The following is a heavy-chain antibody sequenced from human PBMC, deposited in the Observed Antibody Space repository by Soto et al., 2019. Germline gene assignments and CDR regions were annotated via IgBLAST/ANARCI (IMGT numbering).Heavy chain of an antibody. D-gene: IGHD1-1*01. CDR3: ARGRYGDY. CDR1: GYTFTSYG. V-gene: IGHV1-18*01. Sequence: QVHLVQSRAEVKKPGASVKVSCKASGYTFTSYGITWVRQAPGQGLEWMGWISAHNGNTDYAQKLQGRVIVTRDTSTSIAYMELRSLRSDDTAVYYCARGRYGDYWGQGALVTVSS. J-gene: IGHJ4*02. CDR2: ISAHNGNT.